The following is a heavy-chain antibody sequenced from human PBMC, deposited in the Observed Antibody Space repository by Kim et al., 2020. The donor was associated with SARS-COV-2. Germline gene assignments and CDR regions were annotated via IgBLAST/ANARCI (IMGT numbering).Heavy chain of an antibody. V-gene: IGHV3-23*01. CDR1: GFIFSTYA. D-gene: IGHD6-19*01. CDR2: ISGSGGAT. J-gene: IGHJ4*02. CDR3: ARDQWLRKAGDY. Sequence: GGSLRLSCAASGFIFSTYAMGWVRQAPGMGLEWVSGISGSGGATYYADSVKGRFTISRDNSKNTLYLQMNSLRAEDTAVYYCARDQWLRKAGDYWGQGTLVTVSS.